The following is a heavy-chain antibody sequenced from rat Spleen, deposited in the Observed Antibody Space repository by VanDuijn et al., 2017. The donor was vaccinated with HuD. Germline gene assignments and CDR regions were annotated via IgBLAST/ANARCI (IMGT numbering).Heavy chain of an antibody. D-gene: IGHD1-6*01. CDR3: ATGPRILRLDWFVY. CDR1: GFSLSNYG. CDR2: IWGNGNP. V-gene: IGHV2-13*01. Sequence: QVQLKESGPGLVQPSQTLSLTCTVSGFSLSNYGVIWVRQPPGKGLEWMGVIWGNGNPNYNSALKSRLSITRDTSKSQVYLKMNSLQSEDTATYYCATGPRILRLDWFVYWGQGTLVTVSS. J-gene: IGHJ3*01.